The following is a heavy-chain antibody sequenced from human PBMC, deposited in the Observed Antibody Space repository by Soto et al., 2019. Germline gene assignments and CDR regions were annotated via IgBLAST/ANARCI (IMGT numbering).Heavy chain of an antibody. CDR2: INHSGST. V-gene: IGHV4-34*01. J-gene: IGHJ5*02. CDR1: GGSFSGYY. D-gene: IGHD6-19*01. CDR3: ARGLSIAVAGRGWFDP. Sequence: PSETLSLTCAVYGGSFSGYYWSWIRQPPGKGLEWTGEINHSGSTNYNPSLKSRVTISVDTSKNQFSLKLSSVTAADTAVYYCARGLSIAVAGRGWFDPWGQGTLVTVSS.